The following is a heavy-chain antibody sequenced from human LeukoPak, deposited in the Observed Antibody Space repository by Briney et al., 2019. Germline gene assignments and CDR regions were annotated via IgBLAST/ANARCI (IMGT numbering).Heavy chain of an antibody. Sequence: GGSLRLSCAASGFTVSSNYMSWVRQAPGKGLEWVSVIYSGGSTYYADSVKGRFTIPRDNSKNTLYPQMNSLRAEDTAVYYCARVDYDFWSGFFDYWGQGTLVTVSS. CDR3: ARVDYDFWSGFFDY. V-gene: IGHV3-66*02. CDR2: IYSGGST. D-gene: IGHD3-3*01. CDR1: GFTVSSNY. J-gene: IGHJ4*02.